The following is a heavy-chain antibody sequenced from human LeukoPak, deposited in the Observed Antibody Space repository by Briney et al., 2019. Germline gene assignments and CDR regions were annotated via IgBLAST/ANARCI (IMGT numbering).Heavy chain of an antibody. Sequence: PGGSLRLSCAASGFSSRSYEMHWVRQAPGKGMEWVSYISNSGSAIYFADSVKGRFTISRDNAKNSLYLQMNSLRAEDTAVYYCARRTSVAHFDSWGQGTLVTVSS. D-gene: IGHD4-23*01. CDR3: ARRTSVAHFDS. CDR2: ISNSGSAI. V-gene: IGHV3-48*03. J-gene: IGHJ4*02. CDR1: GFSSRSYE.